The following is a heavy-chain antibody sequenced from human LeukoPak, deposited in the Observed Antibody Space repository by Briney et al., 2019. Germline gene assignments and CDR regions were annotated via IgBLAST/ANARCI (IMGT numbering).Heavy chain of an antibody. D-gene: IGHD1-26*01. V-gene: IGHV3-48*04. J-gene: IGHJ6*03. CDR3: AREGGSSLYYYYMDV. Sequence: SGGSLRLSCAASGFTFSSYSMNWVRQAPGEGLEWVSYISSSSSTIYYADSVKGRFTISRDNAKNSLYLQMNSLRAEDTAVYYCAREGGSSLYYYYMDVWGKGTTVTVSS. CDR1: GFTFSSYS. CDR2: ISSSSSTI.